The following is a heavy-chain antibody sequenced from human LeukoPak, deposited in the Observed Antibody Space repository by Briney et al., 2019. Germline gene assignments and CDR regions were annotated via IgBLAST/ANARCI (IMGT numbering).Heavy chain of an antibody. D-gene: IGHD6-13*01. CDR1: VGTFSSYV. V-gene: IGHV1-69*05. CDR3: ASLYSSSWGYFDY. J-gene: IGHJ4*02. CDR2: IIPIFGTA. Sequence: SVKVSCMASVGTFSSYVISWVRQAPGQGLEWMGRIIPIFGTANYAQTFQRSVTITTDESTSTAYMPLSSLRSEDTAVYYCASLYSSSWGYFDYWAQGTLVSVSS.